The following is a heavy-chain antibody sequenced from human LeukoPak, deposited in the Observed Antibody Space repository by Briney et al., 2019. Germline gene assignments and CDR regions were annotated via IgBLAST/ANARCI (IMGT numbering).Heavy chain of an antibody. CDR1: GYSFTGHW. D-gene: IGHD3-10*01. Sequence: GESLKISCEAFGYSFTGHWIGWVRQMPGRGLEFMGTIYPGDSDTRYSPSFEGRVTILVDKSINTAYLQWSGLKASDTAMYYCARYGKSGTYSHGFDVWGQGTMVIVSS. J-gene: IGHJ3*01. CDR2: IYPGDSDT. V-gene: IGHV5-51*01. CDR3: ARYGKSGTYSHGFDV.